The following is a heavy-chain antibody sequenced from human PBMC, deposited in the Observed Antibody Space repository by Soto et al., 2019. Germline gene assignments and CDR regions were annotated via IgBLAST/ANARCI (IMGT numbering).Heavy chain of an antibody. D-gene: IGHD6-13*01. CDR2: INSDGSST. CDR1: GFTFSSYW. CDR3: ARWGTAAD. Sequence: EVQLVESGGGLVQPGGSLRLSCAASGFTFSSYWMHWVRQAPGKGLVWVSRINSDGSSTSYADSVKGRFSISRDNAKNTLYLHMSGLRAEDTEVYYCARWGTAADWGQGNVDIVSS. J-gene: IGHJ4*02. V-gene: IGHV3-74*01.